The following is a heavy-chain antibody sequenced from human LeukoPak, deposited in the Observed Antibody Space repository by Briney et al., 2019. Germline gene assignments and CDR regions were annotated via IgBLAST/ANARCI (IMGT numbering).Heavy chain of an antibody. CDR3: ARGSRRTGGYYYYYMDV. CDR1: GGTFSSYA. D-gene: IGHD1-14*01. Sequence: ASVKVSCKASGGTFSSYAISWVRQAPGQGLEWMGWINPNSGGTNYAQKFQGRVTMTRDTSISTAYMELSRLRSDDTAVYYCARGSRRTGGYYYYYMDVWGKGTTVTVSS. J-gene: IGHJ6*03. CDR2: INPNSGGT. V-gene: IGHV1-2*02.